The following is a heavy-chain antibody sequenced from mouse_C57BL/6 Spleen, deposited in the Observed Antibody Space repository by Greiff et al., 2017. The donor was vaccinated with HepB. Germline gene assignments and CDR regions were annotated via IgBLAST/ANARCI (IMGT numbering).Heavy chain of an antibody. CDR1: GYTFTSYW. D-gene: IGHD2-3*01. Sequence: VKLQQPGAELVRPGSSVKLSCKASGYTFTSYWMDWVKQRPGQGLEWIGNIYPSDSETHYNQKFKDKATLTVDKSSSTAYMQLSSLTSEDSAVYYCARSGDGYLYFDVWGTGTTVTVSS. CDR2: IYPSDSET. V-gene: IGHV1-61*01. CDR3: ARSGDGYLYFDV. J-gene: IGHJ1*03.